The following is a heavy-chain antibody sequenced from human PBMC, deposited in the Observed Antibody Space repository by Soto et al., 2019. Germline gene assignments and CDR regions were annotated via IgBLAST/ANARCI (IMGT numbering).Heavy chain of an antibody. J-gene: IGHJ5*02. D-gene: IGHD3-22*01. CDR1: GGSISSGGYY. CDR2: IYYSGST. V-gene: IGHV4-31*03. Sequence: SETLSLTCTVSGGSISSGGYYWSWIRQHPGKGLEWIGYIYYSGSTYYNPSLKSRVTISVDTSKNQFSLKLSSVTAADTAVYYCARAAVNYYDSSGYCDWFDPWGQGTLVTVSS. CDR3: ARAAVNYYDSSGYCDWFDP.